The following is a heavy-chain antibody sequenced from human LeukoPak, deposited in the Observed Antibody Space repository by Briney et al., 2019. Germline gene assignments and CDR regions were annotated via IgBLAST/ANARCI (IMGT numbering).Heavy chain of an antibody. J-gene: IGHJ4*02. CDR3: ARAGDYGVDY. Sequence: SQTLSLTCTVSGGSISSGDYYWSWIRQPPGKGQEWIGYIYYSGSTYYNPSLKSRVTISVDTSKNQFSPKLSSVTAADTAVYYCARAGDYGVDYWGQGTLVTVSS. CDR1: GGSISSGDYY. CDR2: IYYSGST. V-gene: IGHV4-30-4*08. D-gene: IGHD4-17*01.